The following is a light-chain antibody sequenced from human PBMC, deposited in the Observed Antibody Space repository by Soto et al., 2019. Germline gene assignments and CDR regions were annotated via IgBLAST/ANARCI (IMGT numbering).Light chain of an antibody. V-gene: IGLV2-14*01. CDR1: SSDVGGYNS. Sequence: QSVLTQPASVSGSPGQSITISCTGTSSDVGGYNSVSWYQQHPGKAPKLMIYEVRNRPSGASNRFSGSKSGNTASLTISGLQAEDEADYYCSSYTSSSTPYVFGTGTKVTVL. J-gene: IGLJ1*01. CDR3: SSYTSSSTPYV. CDR2: EVR.